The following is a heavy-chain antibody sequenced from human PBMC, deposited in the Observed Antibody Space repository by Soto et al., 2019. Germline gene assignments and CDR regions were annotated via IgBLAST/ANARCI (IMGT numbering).Heavy chain of an antibody. V-gene: IGHV3-23*01. CDR1: GFTFSSYA. CDR3: AKEVGYSSGYASFDY. Sequence: EVQLLGSGGGLVQPGGSLRLSCAASGFTFSSYAMSWVRQAPGKGLEWVSGISGSGVSTHYADSVNGRFTISRDNSKNSLYLQMNRLRADDTAAYYCAKEVGYSSGYASFDYWGQGALVTVSS. J-gene: IGHJ4*02. D-gene: IGHD6-19*01. CDR2: ISGSGVST.